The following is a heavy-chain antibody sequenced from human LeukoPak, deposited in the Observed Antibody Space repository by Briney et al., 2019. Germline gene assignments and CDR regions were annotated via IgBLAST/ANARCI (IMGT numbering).Heavy chain of an antibody. CDR2: IYSGGTS. CDR1: GFTVSSNY. D-gene: IGHD1-26*01. V-gene: IGHV3-66*01. J-gene: IGHJ6*02. CDR3: ARDPVGAIGYGMDV. Sequence: GGSLRLSCAASGFTVSSNYMSWVRQAPGKGLEWVSVIYSGGTSYYADSVKGRFTISRDTSKNTLYLQMNSLRAEDTAVYYCARDPVGAIGYGMDVWGQGTTVTVSS.